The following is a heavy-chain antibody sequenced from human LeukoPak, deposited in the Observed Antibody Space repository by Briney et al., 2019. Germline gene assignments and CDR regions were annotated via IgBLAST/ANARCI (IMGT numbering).Heavy chain of an antibody. CDR2: LSYDGTSE. CDR3: AKSHSSSWYYFDY. J-gene: IGHJ4*02. Sequence: GGSLRLSCAGSGFIFSNYAMHWVRQAPGKGLEWVAILSYDGTSEYYADSVRGRFTISRDNSKNTLYLQMNSLRAEDTAVYYCAKSHSSSWYYFDYWGQGTLVTVSS. V-gene: IGHV3-30*18. D-gene: IGHD6-13*01. CDR1: GFIFSNYA.